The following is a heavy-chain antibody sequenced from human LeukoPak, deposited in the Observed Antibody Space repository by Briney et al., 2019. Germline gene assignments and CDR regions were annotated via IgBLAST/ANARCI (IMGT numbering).Heavy chain of an antibody. Sequence: SETLSLTCTVSGGSISSGYYWSWIRQPPGKGLEWIGEINHSGSTNYNPSLMSRLTISVDTSKNQFSLRLSSVTAADTAVYYCARLVGTYCSSTTCYARSYFDYWGQGTLVTVSS. J-gene: IGHJ4*02. CDR1: GGSISSGYY. CDR3: ARLVGTYCSSTTCYARSYFDY. V-gene: IGHV4-34*01. D-gene: IGHD2-2*01. CDR2: INHSGST.